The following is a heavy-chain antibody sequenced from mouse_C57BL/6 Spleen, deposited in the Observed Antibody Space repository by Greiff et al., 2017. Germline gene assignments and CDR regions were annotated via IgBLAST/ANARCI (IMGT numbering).Heavy chain of an antibody. CDR2: IYPGSGST. J-gene: IGHJ4*01. Sequence: QVQLQQPGAELVKPGASVKMSCKASGYTFTSYWITWVKQRPGQGLEWIGDIYPGSGSTNYNEKFKSKATLTVDTSSSTAYMQLSSLTSEDSAVYYCARSDYGSYYAMDYWGQGTSVTVSS. CDR1: GYTFTSYW. CDR3: ARSDYGSYYAMDY. V-gene: IGHV1-55*01. D-gene: IGHD2-4*01.